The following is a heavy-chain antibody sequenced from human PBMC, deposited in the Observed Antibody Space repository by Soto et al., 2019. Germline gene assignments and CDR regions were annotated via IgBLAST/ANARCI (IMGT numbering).Heavy chain of an antibody. CDR3: ARTYYDILTGYYHDDNWFDT. J-gene: IGHJ5*02. D-gene: IGHD3-9*01. V-gene: IGHV4-59*01. Sequence: PSETLSLTCTVSGGSISSYYWSWIRQPPGKGLEWIGYIYYSGSTNYNPSLKSRVTISVDTSKNQFSLKLSSVTAADTAVYYCARTYYDILTGYYHDDNWFDTWGQGTLVTVSS. CDR2: IYYSGST. CDR1: GGSISSYY.